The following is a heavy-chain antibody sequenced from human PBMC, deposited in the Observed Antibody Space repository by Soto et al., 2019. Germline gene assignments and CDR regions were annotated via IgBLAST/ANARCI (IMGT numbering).Heavy chain of an antibody. D-gene: IGHD4-17*01. V-gene: IGHV3-30-3*01. J-gene: IGHJ4*02. CDR1: GFTFSSYA. CDR2: ISYDGSNK. CDR3: ARDYGDYDYLDY. Sequence: QVQLVESGGGVVQPGRSLRLSCAASGFTFSSYAMHWVRQAPGKGLEWVAVISYDGSNKYYADSVQGRFTISRDNSKNSLYLQMNSRRAEDTAVYFCARDYGDYDYLDYWGQGTPVTVSS.